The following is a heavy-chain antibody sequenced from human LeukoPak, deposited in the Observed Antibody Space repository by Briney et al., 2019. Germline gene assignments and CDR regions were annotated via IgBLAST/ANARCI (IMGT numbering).Heavy chain of an antibody. CDR1: GYTFTNSW. D-gene: IGHD1-26*01. J-gene: IGHJ4*02. CDR3: ARQVGGTYSYYFDY. CDR2: IYPGDSDT. Sequence: GESLKISCQGSGYTFTNSWIAWVRQMPGKALEWMGIIYPGDSDTRYSPSFQGQVTMSADKSIATAYLQWSSLKASDSAIYYCARQVGGTYSYYFDYWGQGSLVTVSS. V-gene: IGHV5-51*01.